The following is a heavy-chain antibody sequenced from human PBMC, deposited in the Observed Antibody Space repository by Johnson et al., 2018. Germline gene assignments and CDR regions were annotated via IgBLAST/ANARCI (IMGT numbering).Heavy chain of an antibody. V-gene: IGHV3-66*02. J-gene: IGHJ3*02. CDR3: AIDYYDGGVQGALDS. D-gene: IGHD3-22*01. CDR1: GFTVSSNY. Sequence: VQLVQSGGGLVQPGGSLRLSCAASGFTVSSNYMSWVRQAPGKGLEWVSVIYSGGSTYYADSVKGRFTISRDNSKNTLYLQMNSLRAEETAVYYCAIDYYDGGVQGALDSWGQGTMVTVSS. CDR2: IYSGGST.